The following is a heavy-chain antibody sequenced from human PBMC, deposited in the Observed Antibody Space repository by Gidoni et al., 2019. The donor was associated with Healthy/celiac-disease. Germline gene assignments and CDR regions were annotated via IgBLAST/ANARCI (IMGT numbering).Heavy chain of an antibody. J-gene: IGHJ4*02. CDR3: ARSYSSGWYRGEGY. D-gene: IGHD6-19*01. Sequence: EVQLVESGGGLVQPGGSLRLSCAASGFTFSSYWMSWVRQAPGKGLEWVANIKQDGSEKYYVDSVKGRFTISRDNAKNSLYLQMNSLRAEDTAVYYCARSYSSGWYRGEGYWGQGTLVTVSS. CDR2: IKQDGSEK. V-gene: IGHV3-7*04. CDR1: GFTFSSYW.